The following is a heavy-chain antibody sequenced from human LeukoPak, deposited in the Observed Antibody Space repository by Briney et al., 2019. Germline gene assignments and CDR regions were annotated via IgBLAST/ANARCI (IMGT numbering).Heavy chain of an antibody. CDR1: GFSVSLNY. J-gene: IGHJ2*01. D-gene: IGHD3-3*02. V-gene: IGHV3-53*01. CDR3: ARVGDHFHWYLDL. Sequence: PGGSLTLSCAASGFSVSLNYMNWVRQAPGKGLEWVSILYSGSDIYYADSVKGRFTISRDSSKNMLFLHMNSLRAEDTAVYYCARVGDHFHWYLDLWGRGTLVTVSS. CDR2: LYSGSDI.